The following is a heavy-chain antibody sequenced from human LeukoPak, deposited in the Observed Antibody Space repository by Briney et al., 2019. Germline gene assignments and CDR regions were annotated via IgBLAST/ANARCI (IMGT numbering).Heavy chain of an antibody. CDR2: ISHSGGI. J-gene: IGHJ4*02. CDR3: VRGYSEYWSD. CDR1: RGSFSDFY. V-gene: IGHV4-34*01. D-gene: IGHD3-3*01. Sequence: PSETLSLTCAACRGSFSDFYWNWIRQPPGKGLEWIGQISHSGGINYNPSLQSRVTLSVDTSNNHFSLRLTPVTAADTAVYYCVRGYSEYWSDWGQGSLVTVSS.